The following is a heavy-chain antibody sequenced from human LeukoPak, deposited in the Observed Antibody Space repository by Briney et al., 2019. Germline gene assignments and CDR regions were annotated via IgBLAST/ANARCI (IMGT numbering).Heavy chain of an antibody. J-gene: IGHJ4*02. CDR3: AGAGYSSGWYGTIDY. CDR1: GGSFSGYY. CDR2: INHSGST. D-gene: IGHD6-19*01. Sequence: SETLSLTCAVYGGSFSGYYWSWIRQPPGKGLEWIGEINHSGSTNYNPSLKSRVTISVDTSKNQFSLKLSSVTAADTAVYYCAGAGYSSGWYGTIDYWGQGTLVTVSS. V-gene: IGHV4-34*01.